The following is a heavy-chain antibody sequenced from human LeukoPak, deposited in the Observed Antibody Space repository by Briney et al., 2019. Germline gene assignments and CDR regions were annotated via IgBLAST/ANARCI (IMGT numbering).Heavy chain of an antibody. Sequence: SVKVSCKASGFTFTRSAMQWVRQARGQRLEWIGWIVVGSGNTNYAQKFQERVTITRDMSTSTAYMELSSLRSEDTAVYYCAVNQISYYGMDVWGQGTTVTVSS. V-gene: IGHV1-58*02. J-gene: IGHJ6*02. CDR3: AVNQISYYGMDV. CDR1: GFTFTRSA. D-gene: IGHD1-14*01. CDR2: IVVGSGNT.